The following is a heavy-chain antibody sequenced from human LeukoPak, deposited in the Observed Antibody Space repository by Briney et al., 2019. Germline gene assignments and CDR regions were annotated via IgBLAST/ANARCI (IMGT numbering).Heavy chain of an antibody. CDR3: ARTAGRNYYYHGMDV. Sequence: SETLSLTCIVSGGSIGSHYWSWIRQPPGKGLEWIGYIYYSGSTNYNASLKSRVTISVDTSKNQISLKLSSVTAADTAVYYCARTAGRNYYYHGMDVWGQGTTVTVSS. CDR2: IYYSGST. J-gene: IGHJ6*02. D-gene: IGHD1-1*01. CDR1: GGSIGSHY. V-gene: IGHV4-59*11.